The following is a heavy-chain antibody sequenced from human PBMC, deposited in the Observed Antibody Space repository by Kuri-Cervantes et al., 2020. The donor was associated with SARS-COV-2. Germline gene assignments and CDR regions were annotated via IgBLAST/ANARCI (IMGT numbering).Heavy chain of an antibody. D-gene: IGHD3/OR15-3a*01. CDR2: IYYSGST. CDR1: GGSISSSSYY. V-gene: IGHV4-39*07. J-gene: IGHJ6*03. Sequence: SETLSLTCTVSGGSISSSSYYWGWIRQPPGKGLEWIGSIYYSGSTYYNPSLKSRVTISVDTSKNQFSLKLSSVTAADTAVYYCAPRTLPWYYYYMDVWGKGTTVTVSS. CDR3: APRTLPWYYYYMDV.